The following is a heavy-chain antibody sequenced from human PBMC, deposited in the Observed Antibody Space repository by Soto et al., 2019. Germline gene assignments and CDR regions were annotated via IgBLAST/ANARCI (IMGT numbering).Heavy chain of an antibody. V-gene: IGHV1-69*13. CDR2: IIPIFGTA. J-gene: IGHJ4*02. D-gene: IGHD3-3*01. CDR3: ARGGHITIFGVVIISYFDY. Sequence: ASVKVSCKASGGTFSSYAISWVRQAPGQGLEWMGGIIPIFGTANYAQKFQGRVTITADESTSTAYMELSSLRSEDTAVYYCARGGHITIFGVVIISYFDYWGQGTLVTVSS. CDR1: GGTFSSYA.